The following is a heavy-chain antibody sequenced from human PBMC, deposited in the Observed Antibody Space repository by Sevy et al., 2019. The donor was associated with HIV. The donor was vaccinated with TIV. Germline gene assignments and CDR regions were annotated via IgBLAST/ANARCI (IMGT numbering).Heavy chain of an antibody. CDR1: GFGLNGNA. Sequence: GGYLRLSCAASGFGLNGNAMSWVRQAPGKGLEWVAAIHGGDDTTHYGDSVKGRFTISRDSFKNILYLQMDSLRVEDTAVYYCAQDILGWAFDYWGHGTQVTVSS. J-gene: IGHJ4*01. D-gene: IGHD3-3*01. CDR3: AQDILGWAFDY. V-gene: IGHV3-23*01. CDR2: IHGGDDTT.